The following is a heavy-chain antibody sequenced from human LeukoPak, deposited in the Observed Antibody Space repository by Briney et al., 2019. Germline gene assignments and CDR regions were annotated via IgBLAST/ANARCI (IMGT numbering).Heavy chain of an antibody. CDR3: ARVEVYSSSPGDALDS. V-gene: IGHV1-2*02. CDR2: INPNSGGT. D-gene: IGHD6-13*01. CDR1: GYTFTGYY. Sequence: ASVKVSCKASGYTFTGYYMHWVRQAPGQGLEWMGWINPNSGGTNYAQKFQGRVTMTRDTSISTAYMELSRLRADDTAVYYCARVEVYSSSPGDALDSWGQGTMVTVSS. J-gene: IGHJ3*02.